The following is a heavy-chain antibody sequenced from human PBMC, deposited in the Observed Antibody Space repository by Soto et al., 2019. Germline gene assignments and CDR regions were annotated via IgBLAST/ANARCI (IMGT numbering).Heavy chain of an antibody. Sequence: SETLSLTCAVYGGSFSGYNWSWIRQPPGKGLEWIGEINHSGSTNYNPSLKSRVTISVDTSKNQFSLKLSSVTAADTAVYYCALWTDGGDFDYWGQGTLVTAPQ. CDR2: INHSGST. J-gene: IGHJ4*02. V-gene: IGHV4-34*01. CDR1: GGSFSGYN. D-gene: IGHD3-3*01. CDR3: ALWTDGGDFDY.